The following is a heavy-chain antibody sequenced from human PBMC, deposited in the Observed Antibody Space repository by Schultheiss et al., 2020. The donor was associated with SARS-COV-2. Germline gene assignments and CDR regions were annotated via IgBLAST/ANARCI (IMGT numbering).Heavy chain of an antibody. Sequence: SETLSLTCAVYGGSFSGYYWSWIRQPPGKGLEWIGSIYYSGSTNYNPSLKSRVTISVDTSKNQFSLKLSSVTAADTAVYYCARDIAARPREYYFDYWGQGTLVTVSS. CDR2: IYYSGST. J-gene: IGHJ4*02. V-gene: IGHV4-34*01. CDR3: ARDIAARPREYYFDY. CDR1: GGSFSGYY. D-gene: IGHD6-6*01.